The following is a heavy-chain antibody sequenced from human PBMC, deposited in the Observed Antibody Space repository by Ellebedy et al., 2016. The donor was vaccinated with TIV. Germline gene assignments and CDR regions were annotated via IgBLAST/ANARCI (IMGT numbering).Heavy chain of an antibody. D-gene: IGHD6-19*01. V-gene: IGHV4-59*01. J-gene: IGHJ5*02. CDR3: ARAKAVAADWFDP. CDR2: IYYSGST. Sequence: PSETLSLTCTVSGGSISSYYWSWIRQPPGKGLEWIGYIYYSGSTNYNTSLKSRVTISVDTSKNQFSLKLSSVTAADTAVYYCARAKAVAADWFDPWGQGTLVTVSS. CDR1: GGSISSYY.